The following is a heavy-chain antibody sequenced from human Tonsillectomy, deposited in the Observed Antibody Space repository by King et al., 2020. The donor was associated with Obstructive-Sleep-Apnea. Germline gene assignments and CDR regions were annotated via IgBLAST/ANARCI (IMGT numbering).Heavy chain of an antibody. CDR3: ARGSQLWSEVGDY. D-gene: IGHD5-18*01. CDR2: IRFDGSNK. J-gene: IGHJ4*02. Sequence: VQLVESGGGVVQPGGSLRLSCAASGCTFSSYGMHWVRQAPGKGLEWVAFIRFDGSNKYYADSVKGRFTISRDNSANTVYLQMNSLRAEDTAVYYCARGSQLWSEVGDYWGQGTLVTVSS. CDR1: GCTFSSYG. V-gene: IGHV3-30*02.